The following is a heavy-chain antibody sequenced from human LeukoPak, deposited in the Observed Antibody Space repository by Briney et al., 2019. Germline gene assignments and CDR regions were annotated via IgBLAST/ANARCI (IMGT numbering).Heavy chain of an antibody. J-gene: IGHJ4*02. CDR3: AKADIGGYYYSDY. CDR2: ISASRDIT. CDR1: GFNYSSYT. D-gene: IGHD3-22*01. V-gene: IGHV3-23*01. Sequence: GGSLRLSCAASGFNYSSYTMNWVRQAPGMGLEWLSYISASRDITYYADSVKGRFTISRDNSKNTLYLQMNSLRPEDAAVYYCAKADIGGYYYSDYWGQGTLVTVSS.